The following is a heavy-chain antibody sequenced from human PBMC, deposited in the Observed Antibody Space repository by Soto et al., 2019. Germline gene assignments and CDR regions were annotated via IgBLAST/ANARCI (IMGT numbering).Heavy chain of an antibody. CDR1: GFTFSSYS. J-gene: IGHJ5*02. D-gene: IGHD5-18*01. CDR3: ASEGWIQDNWFDP. V-gene: IGHV3-48*02. CDR2: ISSSSSTI. Sequence: EVQLVESGGGLVQPGGSLRLSCAASGFTFSSYSMNWVRQAPGKGLEWVSYISSSSSTIYYADSVKGRFTISRDNAKNSLYLPMNSLRDEDTAVYYCASEGWIQDNWFDPWGQGTLVTVSS.